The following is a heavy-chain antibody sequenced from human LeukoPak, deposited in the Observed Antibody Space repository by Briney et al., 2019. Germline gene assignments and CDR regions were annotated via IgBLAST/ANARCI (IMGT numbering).Heavy chain of an antibody. V-gene: IGHV3-7*03. J-gene: IGHJ6*04. CDR2: IKQDGSEK. D-gene: IGHD3-10*01. CDR1: GLTFSSYW. Sequence: GGSLRLSCAASGLTFSSYWMSWVRQAPGKGLEWVANIKQDGSEKYYVDSVKGRFTISRDNAKNSLYLQMNSLRAEDTAVYYCARAPPRRLLWFGMDVWGKGTTVTVSS. CDR3: ARAPPRRLLWFGMDV.